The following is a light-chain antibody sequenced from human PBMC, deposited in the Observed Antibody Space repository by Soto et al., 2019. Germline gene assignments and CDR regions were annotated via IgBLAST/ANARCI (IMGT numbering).Light chain of an antibody. CDR3: QQYNSYSRT. CDR2: DAS. V-gene: IGKV1-5*01. J-gene: IGKJ1*01. CDR1: QSISSW. Sequence: DIQMTQASSTPSAFVGDRVTITFRASQSISSWLAWYQQKPGKAPKLLIYDASSLESGVPSRFSGSGSGTEFTLTISSLQPDDFATYYCQQYNSYSRTFGQGTKVDIK.